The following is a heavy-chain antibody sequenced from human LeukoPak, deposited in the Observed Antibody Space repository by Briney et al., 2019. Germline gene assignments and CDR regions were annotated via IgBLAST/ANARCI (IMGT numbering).Heavy chain of an antibody. J-gene: IGHJ6*03. CDR1: GGSISYYY. Sequence: TSETLSLTCTVSGGSISYYYWSWIRQPPGKGLEWIGYIYTGGSTKYNPSLNSRVTISVDTSKNQFSLKLTSVTAAVTAVYYCARHGPSHYYDYHINVWGKGTTVTVSS. CDR3: ARHGPSHYYDYHINV. CDR2: IYTGGST. V-gene: IGHV4-4*09.